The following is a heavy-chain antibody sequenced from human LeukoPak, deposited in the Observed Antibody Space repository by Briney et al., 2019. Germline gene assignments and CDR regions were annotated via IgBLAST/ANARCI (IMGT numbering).Heavy chain of an antibody. CDR2: TYYRSKWYN. D-gene: IGHD3-10*01. CDR3: AREGTMVRGVMNHFDY. CDR1: GDSVSSNNVA. J-gene: IGHJ4*02. V-gene: IGHV6-1*01. Sequence: SQTLSLTCAISGDSVSSNNVAWNWIRQSPSRGLEWLGRTYYRSKWYNDYPPSVRSRITINPDTSKNQFSLQLNSVTPEDTAVYYCAREGTMVRGVMNHFDYWGQGTLVTVSS.